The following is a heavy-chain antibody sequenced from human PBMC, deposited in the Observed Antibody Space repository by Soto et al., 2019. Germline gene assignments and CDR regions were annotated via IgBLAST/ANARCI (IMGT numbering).Heavy chain of an antibody. CDR1: GFTFSSYW. V-gene: IGHV3-7*05. CDR3: ARGSSGYYFEYYFDY. Sequence: EVQLVESGGGLVQPGGSLRLSCAASGFTFSSYWMSWVRQAPGKGLEWVANIKQDGSEKYYVDSVKGRFTISRDNAKNSLSLQMNSLRAEDTAVSYCARGSSGYYFEYYFDYWGQGTLVTVSS. D-gene: IGHD3-22*01. J-gene: IGHJ4*02. CDR2: IKQDGSEK.